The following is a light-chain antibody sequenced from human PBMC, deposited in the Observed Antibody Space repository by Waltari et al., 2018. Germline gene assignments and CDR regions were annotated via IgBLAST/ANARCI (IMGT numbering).Light chain of an antibody. CDR1: SSNIGRYTL. V-gene: IGLV2-23*02. CDR2: EVY. Sequence: QSALIQPASVSGSPGQSITISCTGTSSNIGRYTLVSWYQQYPVKAPKVMSYEVYKRPSGVSNRFSGSKSGNTASLTISGLQAEDETDYYCCSYAGSNSWVFGGGTKVTVL. J-gene: IGLJ3*02. CDR3: CSYAGSNSWV.